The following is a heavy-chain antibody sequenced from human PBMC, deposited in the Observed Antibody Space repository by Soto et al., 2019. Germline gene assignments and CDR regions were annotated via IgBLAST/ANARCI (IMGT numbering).Heavy chain of an antibody. CDR2: VYHTGDT. D-gene: IGHD1-7*01. V-gene: IGHV4-61*01. CDR3: ARETTI. J-gene: IGHJ4*02. CDR1: GASLTSGTFY. Sequence: SETLSLTCTVSGASLTSGTFYWSWVRQPPGKGLELIGYVYHTGDTKYNPSLQSRVTISLDTSKNQFSLKLKSVTAADTAIYHCARETTIWGQRALVTVSS.